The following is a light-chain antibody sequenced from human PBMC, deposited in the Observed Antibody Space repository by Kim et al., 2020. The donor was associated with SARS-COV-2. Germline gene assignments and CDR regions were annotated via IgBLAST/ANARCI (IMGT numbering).Light chain of an antibody. CDR1: QSVSSN. V-gene: IGKV3-15*01. CDR2: GAS. CDR3: QQYNNWAPYT. Sequence: EIVMTQSPATLSVSPGERATLSCRASQSVSSNLAWYQQKPGQAPRLLIYGASTSATGIPARFSGSGSGTEFTLTISSLQSEDFAVYYCQQYNNWAPYTFGQGTKLEI. J-gene: IGKJ2*01.